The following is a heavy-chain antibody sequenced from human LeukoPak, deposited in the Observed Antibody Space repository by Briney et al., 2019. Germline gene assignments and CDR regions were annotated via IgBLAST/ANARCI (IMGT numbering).Heavy chain of an antibody. V-gene: IGHV1-69*06. D-gene: IGHD6-6*01. CDR1: GGTFSSYA. J-gene: IGHJ6*03. Sequence: SVKVSCKASGGTFSSYAISWVRQAPGQGLEWMGGIIPIFGTANYAQKFQGRVTITADKSTSTAYMELSSLRSEDTAVYYCARDPPYSSSGRYYYYMDVWGEGTTVTVSS. CDR2: IIPIFGTA. CDR3: ARDPPYSSSGRYYYYMDV.